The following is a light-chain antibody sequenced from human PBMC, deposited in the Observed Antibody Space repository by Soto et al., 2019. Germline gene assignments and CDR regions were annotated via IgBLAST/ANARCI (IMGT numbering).Light chain of an antibody. Sequence: EIVLTQSPAILSLSQGERATLSFRASQSVSSYLAWYQQKSGQAPRLLIYDASNRATGIPARFSGSGSGTDFTLTISSPEPEDFAVYYCQQRSNWPRITFGQGTRLEIK. V-gene: IGKV3-11*01. CDR1: QSVSSY. CDR2: DAS. CDR3: QQRSNWPRIT. J-gene: IGKJ5*01.